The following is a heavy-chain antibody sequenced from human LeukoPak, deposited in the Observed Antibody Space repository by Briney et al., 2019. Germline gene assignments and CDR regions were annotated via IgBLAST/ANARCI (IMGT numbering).Heavy chain of an antibody. CDR2: ISSDGSNK. V-gene: IGHV3-30-3*01. D-gene: IGHD1-26*01. Sequence: PGGSLRLSCGVSGFTFSRYAMHWVRQAPGKGLEWVAVISSDGSNKYYADSVKGRFTISRDNSKDTLYLQMNSLRAEDTAMYYCARSSYVASSNSFHYGMDVWGQGTTVTVSS. CDR1: GFTFSRYA. CDR3: ARSSYVASSNSFHYGMDV. J-gene: IGHJ6*02.